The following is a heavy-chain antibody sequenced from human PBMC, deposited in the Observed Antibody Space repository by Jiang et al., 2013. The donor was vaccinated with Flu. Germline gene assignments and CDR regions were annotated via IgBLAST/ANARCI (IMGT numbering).Heavy chain of an antibody. Sequence: EVQLLESGGGLVKPGGSLRLSCAASGFTFSSYSMNWVRQAPGKGLEWVSSISSSSSYIYYADSVKGRFTISRDNAKNSLYLQMNSLRAEDTAVYYCARAVPAANYYYYMDVWGKGTTVTVSS. CDR2: ISSSSSYI. V-gene: IGHV3-21*01. CDR1: GFTFSSYS. CDR3: ARAVPAANYYYYMDV. D-gene: IGHD2-2*01. J-gene: IGHJ6*03.